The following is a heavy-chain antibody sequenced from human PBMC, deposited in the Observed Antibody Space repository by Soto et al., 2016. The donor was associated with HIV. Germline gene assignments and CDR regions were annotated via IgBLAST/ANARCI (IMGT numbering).Heavy chain of an antibody. Sequence: EVQLLDFGGGLVQPGGSLRLSCTASGFTFDNHAMNWVRQAPGKGLEWVSSISSSSSYIYYADSVKGRFTISRDNAKNSLYLQMNSLRAEDTAVYYCARDGASGSGYTKGYMDVWGKGTTVTVSS. CDR3: ARDGASGSGYTKGYMDV. D-gene: IGHD3-3*01. V-gene: IGHV3-21*01. CDR1: GFTFDNHA. J-gene: IGHJ6*03. CDR2: ISSSSSYI.